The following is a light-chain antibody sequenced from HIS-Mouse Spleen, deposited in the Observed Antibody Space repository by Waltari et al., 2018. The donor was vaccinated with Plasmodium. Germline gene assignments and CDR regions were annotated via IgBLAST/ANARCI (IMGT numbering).Light chain of an antibody. Sequence: SYELTQPPSVSVSPGQTARITCSGDALPKKYAYWYQQKSGQAPVLVIWEDSKRPSGIPERFSGSSSGTMATLTISGAQVEDEADYYFYSTDSSGNHRVFGGGTKLTVL. J-gene: IGLJ3*02. CDR1: ALPKKY. CDR3: YSTDSSGNHRV. V-gene: IGLV3-10*01. CDR2: EDS.